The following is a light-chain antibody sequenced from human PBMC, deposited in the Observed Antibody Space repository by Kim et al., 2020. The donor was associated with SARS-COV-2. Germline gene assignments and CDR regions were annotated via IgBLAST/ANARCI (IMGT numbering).Light chain of an antibody. CDR1: YNDVGGYNY. Sequence: GQSVTSSCTGTYNDVGGYNYVSWYQQHPGKAPKLLIYGVTERPSGVPDRFSGSKSGSTASLTISGLQAEDEADYYCCSYAGNYPLLFGGGTKVTVL. CDR2: GVT. J-gene: IGLJ2*01. CDR3: CSYAGNYPLL. V-gene: IGLV2-11*03.